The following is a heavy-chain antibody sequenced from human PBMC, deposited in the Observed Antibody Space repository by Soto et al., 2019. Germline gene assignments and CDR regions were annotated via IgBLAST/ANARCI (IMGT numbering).Heavy chain of an antibody. J-gene: IGHJ6*02. V-gene: IGHV3-30*18. CDR1: GFTFSSYG. Sequence: GGSLRLSCAASGFTFSSYGMHWVRQAPGKGLEWVAVISYDGSNKYYADSVKGRFTISRDNSKNTLYLQMNSLRAEDTAVYYCAKDQYDFWSGYPTYYYYGMDVWGQGTTVTVSS. CDR3: AKDQYDFWSGYPTYYYYGMDV. D-gene: IGHD3-3*01. CDR2: ISYDGSNK.